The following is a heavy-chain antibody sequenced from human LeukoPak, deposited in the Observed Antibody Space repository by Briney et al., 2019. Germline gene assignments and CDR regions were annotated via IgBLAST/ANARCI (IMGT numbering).Heavy chain of an antibody. CDR1: GGSFSGYH. D-gene: IGHD6-19*01. CDR3: ARSIAVAGGFFEDY. J-gene: IGHJ4*02. CDR2: INHSGST. V-gene: IGHV4-34*01. Sequence: SETLSLTCAVYGGSFSGYHWSWIRQPPGKGLEWIGEINHSGSTNYNPSLKSRVTISVDTSKNQFSLKLSSVTAADTAVYYCARSIAVAGGFFEDYWGQGTLVTVSS.